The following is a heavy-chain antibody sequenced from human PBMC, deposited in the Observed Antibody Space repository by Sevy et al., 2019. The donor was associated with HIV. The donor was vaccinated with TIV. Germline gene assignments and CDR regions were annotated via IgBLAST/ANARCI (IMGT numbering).Heavy chain of an antibody. D-gene: IGHD1-26*01. CDR3: ASERRKYSGSFDDFDI. CDR1: GFTFSSYA. Sequence: GGSLRLSCAASGFTFSSYAMHWVRQAPGKGLEWVAVISYDGSNKYYADSVKGRFTISRDNSKNTLYLQMNSLRAEDTAVYYCASERRKYSGSFDDFDIWGQGTMVTVSS. CDR2: ISYDGSNK. V-gene: IGHV3-30-3*01. J-gene: IGHJ3*02.